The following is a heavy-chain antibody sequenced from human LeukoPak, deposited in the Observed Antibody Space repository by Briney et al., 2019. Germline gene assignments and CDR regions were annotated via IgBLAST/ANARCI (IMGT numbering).Heavy chain of an antibody. CDR1: GFTFSSYG. Sequence: GGSLRLSCAASGFTFSSYGMHWVRQAPGKGLEWVAFIRYDGSNKYYADSVKGRFTISRDNSKNTLYLQMNSLRAEDTAVYYCAKDGELPLRMGYYYYYMDVWGKGTTVTVSS. J-gene: IGHJ6*03. CDR3: AKDGELPLRMGYYYYYMDV. V-gene: IGHV3-30*02. D-gene: IGHD1-26*01. CDR2: IRYDGSNK.